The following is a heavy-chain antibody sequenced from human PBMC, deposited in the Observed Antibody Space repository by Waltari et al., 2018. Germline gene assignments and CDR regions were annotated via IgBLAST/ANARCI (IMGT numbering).Heavy chain of an antibody. CDR1: GFTVSRYA. D-gene: IGHD5-12*01. CDR2: ISGTGSNT. CDR3: ARDGYNWIAFDV. J-gene: IGHJ4*02. V-gene: IGHV3-23*01. Sequence: EAQLWESGGGLVQPGGSLRVSGRASGFTVSRYAMRWVRQAPGKGLEWVSEISGTGSNTYYADSVKGRFTISKDNSKNILYLQMDSLRAEDTAVYYCARDGYNWIAFDVWGQGVLVTVSS.